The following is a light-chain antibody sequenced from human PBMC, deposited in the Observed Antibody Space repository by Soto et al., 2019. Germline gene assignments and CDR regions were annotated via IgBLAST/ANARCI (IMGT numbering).Light chain of an antibody. V-gene: IGLV2-8*01. CDR1: SSDVGEGNY. J-gene: IGLJ1*01. Sequence: QSALTQPPSASGSPGQSVTITCSGTSSDVGEGNYVSWYQQHPGKVPKLILYEVSKRPSGVPDRFSGSKSGNTASLTVSGLQAEDEADYYCSSYAGSSNVFGTGTKLTVL. CDR3: SSYAGSSNV. CDR2: EVS.